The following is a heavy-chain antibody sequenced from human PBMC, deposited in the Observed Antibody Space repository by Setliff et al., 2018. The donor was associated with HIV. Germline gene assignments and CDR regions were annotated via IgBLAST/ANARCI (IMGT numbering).Heavy chain of an antibody. CDR3: ATYAGNGGGKGY. V-gene: IGHV4-4*09. D-gene: IGHD2-21*01. Sequence: PSETLSLTCAVYGGSFSGYCWSWIRQPPGKGLEWIGQTYSSGSTKCNPSLKSRVTISVDTSKNQFSLTLSSVTAADTAMYYCATYAGNGGGKGYWGQGTLVTVSS. J-gene: IGHJ4*02. CDR1: GGSFSGYC. CDR2: TYSSGST.